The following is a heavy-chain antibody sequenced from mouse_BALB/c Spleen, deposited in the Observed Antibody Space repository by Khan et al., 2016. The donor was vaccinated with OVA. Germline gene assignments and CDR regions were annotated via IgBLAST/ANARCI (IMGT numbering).Heavy chain of an antibody. J-gene: IGHJ3*01. V-gene: IGHV5-17*02. CDR1: GFTFSSFG. CDR3: ARCDGYWFAY. CDR2: INSGSSII. Sequence: EVQLLETGGGLVQPGGSRKLSCAASGFTFSSFGMHWVRQAPEKGLEWVAYINSGSSIIYYADTVKGRFTVSSDNSKNTLFLQMTSLRSEDTAMYYCARCDGYWFAYWGQGTLVIVSA. D-gene: IGHD2-3*01.